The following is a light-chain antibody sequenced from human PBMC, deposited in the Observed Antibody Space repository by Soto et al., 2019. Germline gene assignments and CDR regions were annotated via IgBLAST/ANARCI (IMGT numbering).Light chain of an antibody. V-gene: IGKV3-15*01. CDR2: AAS. J-gene: IGKJ1*01. CDR1: QRVSNH. CDR3: HQYNNWPWT. Sequence: ETVMTQSPVTLSVSPGDTATLSCRASQRVSNHFAWYQQKPGQAPRLLIYAASTRAAGVPVRFSGSGAETEFTLTIRSLQSEDVALYYCHQYNNWPWTFGQGTKVDIK.